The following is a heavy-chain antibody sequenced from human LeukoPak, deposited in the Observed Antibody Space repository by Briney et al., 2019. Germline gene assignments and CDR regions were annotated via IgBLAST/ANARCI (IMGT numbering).Heavy chain of an antibody. CDR1: GYTFNSYG. CDR3: ARGRRGWRYYYMDV. J-gene: IGHJ6*03. D-gene: IGHD3-10*01. V-gene: IGHV1-8*01. Sequence: GASVKVSCKASGYTFNSYGMNWVRQAPGQGLEWMGGIIPIFGTANYAQKFQGRVTMTRNTSISTAYMELSSLRSEDTAVYYCARGRRGWRYYYMDVWGKGTTVTISS. CDR2: IIPIFGTA.